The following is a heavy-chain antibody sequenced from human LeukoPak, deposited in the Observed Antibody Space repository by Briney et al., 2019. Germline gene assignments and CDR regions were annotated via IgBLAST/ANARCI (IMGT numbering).Heavy chain of an antibody. Sequence: PSQTLSLTCTVSGGSISSGSYYWSWIRQPAGKGLEWIGRIYTSGSTNYNTSLKSRVTISVDTSKNQFSLKLSSVTAADTAVYYCAREVVTTLPFYYYYYMDVWGKGTTVTISS. D-gene: IGHD2-21*02. V-gene: IGHV4-61*02. CDR3: AREVVTTLPFYYYYYMDV. CDR1: GGSISSGSYY. J-gene: IGHJ6*03. CDR2: IYTSGST.